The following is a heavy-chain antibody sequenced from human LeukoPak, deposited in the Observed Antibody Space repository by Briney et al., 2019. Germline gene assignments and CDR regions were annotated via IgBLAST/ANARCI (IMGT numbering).Heavy chain of an antibody. J-gene: IGHJ4*02. CDR3: AKEGDYYGSGSYYYQDY. D-gene: IGHD3-10*01. CDR1: GFTFSSYG. CDR2: MSYDGSNE. Sequence: PGRSLRLSCAASGFTFSSYGMHWVRQAPGKGLEWVAVMSYDGSNEYYADSVKGRFTISRGNSKNTLYLQMNSLRAEDTAVYYCAKEGDYYGSGSYYYQDYWGQGTLVTVSS. V-gene: IGHV3-30*18.